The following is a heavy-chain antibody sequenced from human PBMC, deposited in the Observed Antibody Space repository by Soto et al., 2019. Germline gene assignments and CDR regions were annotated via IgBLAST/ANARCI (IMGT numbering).Heavy chain of an antibody. Sequence: QVQLVQSGAEVKKPGSSVKVSCKASGGTFSSYAISWVRQAPGQGLEWMGGIIPIFGTANYAQKFQGRVTITADETTSGAYMELSSLRAEDPAVYYCARGLGDDYVWGSYRYYYYCGRDVWGQGTTVTVSS. J-gene: IGHJ6*02. D-gene: IGHD3-16*02. CDR2: IIPIFGTA. CDR1: GGTFSSYA. V-gene: IGHV1-69*01. CDR3: ARGLGDDYVWGSYRYYYYCGRDV.